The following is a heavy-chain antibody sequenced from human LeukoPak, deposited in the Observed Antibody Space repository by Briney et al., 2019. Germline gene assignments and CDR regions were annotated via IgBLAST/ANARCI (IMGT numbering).Heavy chain of an antibody. V-gene: IGHV4-34*01. D-gene: IGHD2-21*01. CDR1: GGSFSGYY. J-gene: IGHJ4*02. CDR3: ARSRILGYYFDY. Sequence: SETLSLTCAVYGGSFSGYYWSWLRQPPGKGLEWIEEINHSGSTNYNPSLKSRVTISVDTSKDQFSLKLSSVTAADTAVYYCARSRILGYYFDYWGQGTLVTVSS. CDR2: INHSGST.